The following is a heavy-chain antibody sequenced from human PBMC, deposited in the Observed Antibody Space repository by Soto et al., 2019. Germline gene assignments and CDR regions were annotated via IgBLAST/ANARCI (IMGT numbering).Heavy chain of an antibody. D-gene: IGHD3-10*01. Sequence: ASVKVSCKASGYTFTNFGISWVRQAPGQGLEWMGWISAYNGDTNYAQKIQGRVTMTTDTSTSTAYMELRSLKSDDTAVYYCARPPGGGPDDFWGQGTLVTVSS. V-gene: IGHV1-18*01. CDR2: ISAYNGDT. CDR3: ARPPGGGPDDF. CDR1: GYTFTNFG. J-gene: IGHJ4*02.